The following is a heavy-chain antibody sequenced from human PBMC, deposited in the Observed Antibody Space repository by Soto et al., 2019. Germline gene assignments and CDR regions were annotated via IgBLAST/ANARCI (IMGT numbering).Heavy chain of an antibody. CDR2: IYYSGST. CDR1: GGSISSDSYY. D-gene: IGHD3-16*02. CDR3: SGMITFGGVIVAPPYYGMDV. J-gene: IGHJ6*02. Sequence: PSETLTLTCTVSGGSISSDSYYWGWIRQSPKKGLEWIGNIYYSGSTNYNPTLKSRLIISVDTSKNQFSLKRSSVTAADTAVYYCSGMITFGGVIVAPPYYGMDVWGQGTTVTVSS. V-gene: IGHV4-61*01.